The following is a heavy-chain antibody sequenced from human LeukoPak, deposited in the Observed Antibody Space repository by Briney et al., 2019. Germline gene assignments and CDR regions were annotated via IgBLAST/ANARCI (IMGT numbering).Heavy chain of an antibody. V-gene: IGHV3-53*01. CDR2: IYSTGDT. J-gene: IGHJ4*02. CDR3: ATGTNWGY. Sequence: GGSLRLSCAASEFTVSNNYMTWVRQAPGKGLEWVSTIYSTGDTSYADSVKGRFTISRDNSKNTVFLQMNSLRADDTAVYYCATGTNWGYWGQGTLVTVSS. CDR1: EFTVSNNY. D-gene: IGHD7-27*01.